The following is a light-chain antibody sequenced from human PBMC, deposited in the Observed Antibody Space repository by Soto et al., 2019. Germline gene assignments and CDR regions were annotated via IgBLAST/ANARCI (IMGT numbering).Light chain of an antibody. Sequence: IVLTQSPGTLSLSPGERTTLSCRASQSISRYLAWYQQKPGQAPRLLIYGASRRATGIPDRFSGSGSGTDFTLTISRLEPEDFAVYYCQQYGSSPSWTFGQGTKVDIK. V-gene: IGKV3-20*01. CDR2: GAS. CDR3: QQYGSSPSWT. J-gene: IGKJ1*01. CDR1: QSISRY.